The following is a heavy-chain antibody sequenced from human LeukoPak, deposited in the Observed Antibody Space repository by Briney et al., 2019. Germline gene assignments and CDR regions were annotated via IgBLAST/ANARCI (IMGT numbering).Heavy chain of an antibody. V-gene: IGHV6-1*01. J-gene: IGHJ4*02. D-gene: IGHD6-19*01. CDR2: TYYRSKWYY. CDR3: AKGNSGMTVALFHY. CDR1: GDSISSNSAA. Sequence: SQTLSLTCAISGDSISSNSAAWNWIRQSPSRGLEWLGRTYYRSKWYYDYAESVKSRMTINPDTSKNQFSLQLNSVTPEDTAVYFCAKGNSGMTVALFHYWGLGTLVTVSS.